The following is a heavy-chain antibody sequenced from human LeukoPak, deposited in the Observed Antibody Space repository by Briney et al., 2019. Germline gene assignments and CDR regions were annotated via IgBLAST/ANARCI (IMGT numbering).Heavy chain of an antibody. D-gene: IGHD2/OR15-2a*01. Sequence: SVKVSCKASGGTFSIYAISWVRQAPGQGLEWMGGIIPIFGTANYAQKFQGRVTITADESTSTAYMELSSLRSEDTAVYYCARPIFADRPAKQFLYYRGPGTLVTVSS. V-gene: IGHV1-69*13. CDR3: ARPIFADRPAKQFLYY. CDR1: GGTFSIYA. J-gene: IGHJ4*02. CDR2: IIPIFGTA.